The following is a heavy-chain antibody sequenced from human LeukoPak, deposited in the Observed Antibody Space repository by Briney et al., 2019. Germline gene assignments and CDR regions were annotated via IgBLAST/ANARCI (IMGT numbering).Heavy chain of an antibody. V-gene: IGHV3-30-3*01. CDR2: ISYDGSNK. J-gene: IGHJ4*02. CDR3: ARDRADGYNYGDYFDN. D-gene: IGHD5-18*01. Sequence: GGSLRLSCAASGFTFSSYAMHWVRQAPGKGLEWVAVISYDGSNKYYADSVKGRFTISRDNSKNTLYLQMNSLRAEDTAVYYCARDRADGYNYGDYFDNWGQGTLVTVSS. CDR1: GFTFSSYA.